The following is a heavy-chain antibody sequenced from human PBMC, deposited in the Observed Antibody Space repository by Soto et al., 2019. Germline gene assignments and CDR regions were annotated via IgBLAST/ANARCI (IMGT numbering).Heavy chain of an antibody. CDR1: GGSFSGYY. CDR3: ASTGLLWFGTNWFDP. V-gene: IGHV4-34*01. J-gene: IGHJ5*02. Sequence: QVQLQQWGAGLLKPSETLSLTCAVYGGSFSGYYWSWIRQPPGKGLEWIGEINHSGSTNYNPSLKSRVTISVDTSKNQFSLKLSSVTAADTAVYYCASTGLLWFGTNWFDPWGQGTLVTVSS. D-gene: IGHD3-10*01. CDR2: INHSGST.